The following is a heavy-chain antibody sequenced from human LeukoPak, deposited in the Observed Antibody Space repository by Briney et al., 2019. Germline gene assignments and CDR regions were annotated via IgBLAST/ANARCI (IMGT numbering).Heavy chain of an antibody. J-gene: IGHJ4*02. CDR3: ARDSGSSRFDY. V-gene: IGHV3-21*01. CDR2: ISSSSSYI. Sequence: GGSLRLSCAASGFTFSSYSMNWVRQAPGKGLEWVSSISSSSSYIYYADSVKGQFTISRDNAKNSLYLQMNSLRAEDTAVYYCARDSGSSRFDYWGQGTLVTVSS. D-gene: IGHD1-26*01. CDR1: GFTFSSYS.